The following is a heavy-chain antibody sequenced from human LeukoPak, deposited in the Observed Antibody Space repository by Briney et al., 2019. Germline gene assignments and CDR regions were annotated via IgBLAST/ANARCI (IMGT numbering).Heavy chain of an antibody. CDR1: GGSFSGYY. D-gene: IGHD6-19*01. Sequence: SETLSLTCAVYGGSFSGYYWSWIRQPPGKGLEWIGEVNHSGSTNYNPSLKSRVTISVDTSKNQFSLKLSSVTAADTAVYYCARAGSGWDYWGQGTLVTVSS. V-gene: IGHV4-34*01. CDR2: VNHSGST. J-gene: IGHJ4*02. CDR3: ARAGSGWDY.